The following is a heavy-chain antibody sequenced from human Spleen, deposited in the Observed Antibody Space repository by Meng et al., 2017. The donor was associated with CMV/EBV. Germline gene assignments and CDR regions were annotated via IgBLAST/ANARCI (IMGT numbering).Heavy chain of an antibody. J-gene: IGHJ6*02. CDR3: ARAGSYIVLDYIHGLDV. D-gene: IGHD2-8*02. CDR1: GYTFSKYY. Sequence: ASVKVSCKVAGYTFSKYYIHWVREAPGQGLEWLGVINPSGDSTTYAQKFQGRVTVTRDTSTSTVYMELSRLRSEDTAVYYCARAGSYIVLDYIHGLDVWGQGTTVTVSS. CDR2: INPSGDST. V-gene: IGHV1-46*01.